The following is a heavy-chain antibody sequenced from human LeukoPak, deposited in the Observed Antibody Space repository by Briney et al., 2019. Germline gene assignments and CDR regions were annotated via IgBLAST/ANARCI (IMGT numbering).Heavy chain of an antibody. Sequence: GGSLRPSCAASGFTFSSYSMNWVRQAPGKGLEWVSYISSSSSTIYYADSVKGRFTISRDNAKNSLYLQMNSLRAEDTAVYYCAREPGYYDRAPGAFDIWGQGTMVTVSS. J-gene: IGHJ3*02. CDR1: GFTFSSYS. CDR2: ISSSSSTI. D-gene: IGHD3-22*01. V-gene: IGHV3-48*01. CDR3: AREPGYYDRAPGAFDI.